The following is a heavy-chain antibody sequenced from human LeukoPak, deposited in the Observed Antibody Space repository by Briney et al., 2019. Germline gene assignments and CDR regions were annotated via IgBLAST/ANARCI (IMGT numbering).Heavy chain of an antibody. J-gene: IGHJ4*02. CDR2: IYTSGST. V-gene: IGHV4-4*07. CDR1: GGSISSYY. Sequence: SETLSLTCTVSGGSISSYYWSWIRQPAGKGLEWIGRIYTSGSTNHNPSLKSRVTMSVDTSKNQFSLKLSSVTAADTAVYYCATSGWYLLPGVYWGQGTLVTVSS. D-gene: IGHD6-19*01. CDR3: ATSGWYLLPGVY.